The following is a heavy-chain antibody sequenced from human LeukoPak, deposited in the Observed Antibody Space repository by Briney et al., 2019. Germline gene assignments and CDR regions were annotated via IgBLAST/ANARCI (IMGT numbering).Heavy chain of an antibody. D-gene: IGHD3-10*01. CDR2: ISYDGSNK. J-gene: IGHJ4*02. Sequence: GGSLRLSCAASGFTFSSYAMHWVRQAPGKGLEWVAVISYDGSNKYYADSVKGRFTISRDNSKNTLYLQMNSLRAEDTAVYYCAKIRPAMVRGVSTRYYFDYWGQGTLVTVSS. CDR1: GFTFSSYA. V-gene: IGHV3-30-3*02. CDR3: AKIRPAMVRGVSTRYYFDY.